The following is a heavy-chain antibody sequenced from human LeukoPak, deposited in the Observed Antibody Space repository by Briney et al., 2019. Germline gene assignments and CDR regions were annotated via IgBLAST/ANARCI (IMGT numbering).Heavy chain of an antibody. CDR1: GGSITSSGFY. D-gene: IGHD2-15*01. J-gene: IGHJ5*02. Sequence: SETLSLTCTVSGGSITSSGFYWGWIRQPPGKGLEWLGNIYYGGSAYYNPSLKSRATISVDTSKTQSSLKLTSVTAADTSVYYCARQPNIVVVDNWFDPWGQGTLVAVSS. CDR2: IYYGGSA. CDR3: ARQPNIVVVDNWFDP. V-gene: IGHV4-39*07.